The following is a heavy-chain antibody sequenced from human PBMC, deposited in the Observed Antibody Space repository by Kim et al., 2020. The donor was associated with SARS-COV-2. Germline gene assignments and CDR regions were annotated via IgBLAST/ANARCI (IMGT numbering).Heavy chain of an antibody. V-gene: IGHV5-51*01. D-gene: IGHD3-22*01. J-gene: IGHJ4*02. Sequence: YSPSFQGQVTISADRSISTAYLQWSSLKASDTAMYYCARKSFIVVYLDYWGQGTLVPVSS. CDR3: ARKSFIVVYLDY.